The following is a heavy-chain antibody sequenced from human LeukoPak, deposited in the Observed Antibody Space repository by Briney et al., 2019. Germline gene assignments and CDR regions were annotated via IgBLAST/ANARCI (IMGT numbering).Heavy chain of an antibody. CDR2: SGDSDGST. CDR3: AKGGCRGTCNPLAY. CDR1: GFTLSGSG. V-gene: IGHV3-23*01. D-gene: IGHD2-15*01. Sequence: GGSLRLSRAASGFTLSGSGMSWVRQAPGKGLEWISSSGDSDGSTYYADSLKGRFTISRDNSKNTLYLQMNSLRAEDTAVYYCAKGGCRGTCNPLAYWGQGALVTVSP. J-gene: IGHJ4*02.